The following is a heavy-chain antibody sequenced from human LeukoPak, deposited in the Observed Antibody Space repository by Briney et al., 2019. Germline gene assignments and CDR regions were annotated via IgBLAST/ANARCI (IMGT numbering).Heavy chain of an antibody. V-gene: IGHV3-33*08. D-gene: IGHD3-22*01. J-gene: IGHJ4*02. CDR1: GFTFHNYG. CDR2: IWYDGSNK. Sequence: PGGSLRLSCAASGFTFHNYGMHWVRQAPGKGLEWVAVIWYDGSNKYYADSVKGRFTISRDNSKNTLYLQMNSLRAEDTAVYYCARESYYDSSGLDYWGQGTLVTVSS. CDR3: ARESYYDSSGLDY.